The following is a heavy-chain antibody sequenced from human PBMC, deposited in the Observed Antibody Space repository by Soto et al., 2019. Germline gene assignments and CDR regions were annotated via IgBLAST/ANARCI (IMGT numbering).Heavy chain of an antibody. CDR3: AKDPLWGIVVGSPGIFDY. V-gene: IGHV3-23*01. J-gene: IGHJ4*02. CDR2: ISGSGGST. CDR1: GFTFSGYA. D-gene: IGHD3-22*01. Sequence: PGGPLRLSCAASGFTFSGYAMSWVRQAPGKGLEWVSAISGSGGSTYYADSVKGRFTISRDNSKNTLYLQMNSLRAEDTAVYYCAKDPLWGIVVGSPGIFDYWGQGTLVTVSS.